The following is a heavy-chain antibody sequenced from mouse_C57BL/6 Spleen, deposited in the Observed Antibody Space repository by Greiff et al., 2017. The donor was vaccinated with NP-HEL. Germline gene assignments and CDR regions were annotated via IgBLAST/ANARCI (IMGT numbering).Heavy chain of an antibody. J-gene: IGHJ4*01. CDR2: ISSGSSTI. CDR3: ARKDYYGSIYYYAMDY. Sequence: EVQLVESGGGLVKPGGSLKLSCAASGFTFSDYGMHWVRQAPEKGLEWVAYISSGSSTIYYADTVKGRFTISRDNAKNTLFLQMTSLMSEDTAMYYCARKDYYGSIYYYAMDYWGQGTSVTVSS. V-gene: IGHV5-17*01. D-gene: IGHD1-1*02. CDR1: GFTFSDYG.